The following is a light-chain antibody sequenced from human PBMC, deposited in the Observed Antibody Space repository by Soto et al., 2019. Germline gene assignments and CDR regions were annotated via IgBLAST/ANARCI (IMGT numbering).Light chain of an antibody. V-gene: IGLV1-51*01. CDR1: SSIIGNNY. J-gene: IGLJ3*02. Sequence: QSVVTQPPSVSAAPGQKVTISCSGSSSIIGNNYVSWYQQLPGTAPKLLIYDNNKRPSGIPDRFSGSKSGTSATLGITGLQTRDEADYYCGTWDSSLSAGVFGGGTKLTVL. CDR2: DNN. CDR3: GTWDSSLSAGV.